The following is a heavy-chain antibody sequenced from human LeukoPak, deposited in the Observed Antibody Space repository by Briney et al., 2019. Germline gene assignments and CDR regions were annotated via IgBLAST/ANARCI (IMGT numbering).Heavy chain of an antibody. Sequence: PGGSLRLSCAASGFTFDSYAMSWVRQAPGKGPEWVSTISGSGGSTYYADSVKGRFTISRDNSKSTLYLQMSSLRAEDTAVYYCAKESRNYDSSTYYPPLFDYWGQGALVTVSS. D-gene: IGHD3-22*01. V-gene: IGHV3-23*01. CDR3: AKESRNYDSSTYYPPLFDY. CDR2: ISGSGGST. CDR1: GFTFDSYA. J-gene: IGHJ4*02.